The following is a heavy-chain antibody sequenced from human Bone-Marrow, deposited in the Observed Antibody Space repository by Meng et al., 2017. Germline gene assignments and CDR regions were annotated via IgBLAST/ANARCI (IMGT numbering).Heavy chain of an antibody. CDR3: ARDTGKVGVMGDY. CDR1: GGTFSSYA. CDR2: IIPIFGTA. D-gene: IGHD1-26*01. Sequence: QVQLGQAGAGVKKPGSSVTVSCKASGGTFSSYAISWVRQAPGQGLEWMGGIIPIFGTANYAQKFQGRVTITADKSTSTAYMELSSLRSEDTAVYYCARDTGKVGVMGDYWGQGTLVTVSS. J-gene: IGHJ4*02. V-gene: IGHV1-69*06.